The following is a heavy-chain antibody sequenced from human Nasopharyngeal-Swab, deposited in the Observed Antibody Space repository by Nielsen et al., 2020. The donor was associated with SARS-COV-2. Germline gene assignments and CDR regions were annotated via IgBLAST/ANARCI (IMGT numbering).Heavy chain of an antibody. Sequence: GESLKISCAASGFTVSSNYMSWVRQAPGKGLEWVSVIYSGGSTYYADSVKGRFTISRDNSKNTLYLQMNSLRAEDTAVYYCARGDYFDYWGQGTLVTVSP. V-gene: IGHV3-53*01. CDR1: GFTVSSNY. J-gene: IGHJ4*02. CDR2: IYSGGST. CDR3: ARGDYFDY.